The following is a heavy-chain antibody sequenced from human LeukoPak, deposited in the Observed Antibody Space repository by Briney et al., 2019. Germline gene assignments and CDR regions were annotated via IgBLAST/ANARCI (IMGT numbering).Heavy chain of an antibody. D-gene: IGHD3-10*01. CDR3: ARDYRSVRGVATDY. CDR1: GFTFSSYW. CDR2: INVYGSEK. Sequence: GGSLRLSCAASGFTFSSYWMSWVRQAEGKGLEWVGYINVYGSEKIYVDSVKGRFSISRDHAKNSLYRQMNSLRTEDTAVYYCARDYRSVRGVATDYWGQGTLVTVSP. J-gene: IGHJ4*02. V-gene: IGHV3-7*03.